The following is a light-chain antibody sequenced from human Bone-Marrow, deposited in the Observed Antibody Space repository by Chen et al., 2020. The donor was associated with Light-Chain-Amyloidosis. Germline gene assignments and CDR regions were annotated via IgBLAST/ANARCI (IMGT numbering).Light chain of an antibody. CDR2: RDT. Sequence: SYELKQPPSVSVSPGQTARFTGSGDDLPTKYAYWYQQKPGQAPVLVIHRDTERPSGISERFSGSSSGTTATLTISGVQAEDEADYHCQSADSSGTYEVIFGGGTKLTVL. J-gene: IGLJ2*01. CDR3: QSADSSGTYEVI. V-gene: IGLV3-25*03. CDR1: DLPTKY.